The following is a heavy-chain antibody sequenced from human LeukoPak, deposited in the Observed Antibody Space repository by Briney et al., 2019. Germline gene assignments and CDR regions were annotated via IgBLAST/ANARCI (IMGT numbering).Heavy chain of an antibody. CDR1: GYTFTGYY. Sequence: ASVKVSCKASGYTFTGYYMHWVRQAPGQGLEWMGWINPNSGGTNYAQKFQGRVTTTRDTSISTAYMELGRLRSDDTAVYYCARDVAVAGTFWWFDPWGQGTLVTVSS. D-gene: IGHD6-19*01. J-gene: IGHJ5*02. V-gene: IGHV1-2*02. CDR3: ARDVAVAGTFWWFDP. CDR2: INPNSGGT.